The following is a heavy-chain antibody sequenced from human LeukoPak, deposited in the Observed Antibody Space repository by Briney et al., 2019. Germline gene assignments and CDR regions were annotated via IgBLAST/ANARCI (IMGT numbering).Heavy chain of an antibody. Sequence: ASVKVSCKASGYTFTSYAIGWVRQVPGQGLEWMGWISVYSGKIDYPQRVQDRVTMTTDTSTNTAYMELRSLRSDDTAVYYCARGIHSGDSGPYYFDYWGQGTLVTVSS. J-gene: IGHJ4*02. V-gene: IGHV1-18*01. CDR2: ISVYSGKI. D-gene: IGHD1-26*01. CDR3: ARGIHSGDSGPYYFDY. CDR1: GYTFTSYA.